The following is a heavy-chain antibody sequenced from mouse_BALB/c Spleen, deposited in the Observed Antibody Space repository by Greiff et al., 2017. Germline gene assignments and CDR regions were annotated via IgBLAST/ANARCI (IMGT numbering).Heavy chain of an antibody. CDR2: IYPGNVNT. CDR1: GYTFTSYY. J-gene: IGHJ2*01. Sequence: QVQLKESGPELVKPGASVRISCKASGYTFTSYYIHWVKQRPGQGLEWIGWIYPGNVNTKYNEKFKGKATLTADKSSSTAYMQLSSLTSEDSAVYFCARGTGGNYFDYWGQGTTLTVSS. V-gene: IGHV1S56*01. CDR3: ARGTGGNYFDY. D-gene: IGHD2-14*01.